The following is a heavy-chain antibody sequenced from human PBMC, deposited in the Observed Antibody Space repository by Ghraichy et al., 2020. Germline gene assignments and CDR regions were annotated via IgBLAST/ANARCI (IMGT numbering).Heavy chain of an antibody. CDR3: ARDGGGVVAATLVGMDV. CDR1: GFTFSSYG. CDR2: IWYDGSNK. J-gene: IGHJ6*02. D-gene: IGHD2-15*01. V-gene: IGHV3-33*01. Sequence: GESLNISCAASGFTFSSYGMHWVRQAPGKGLEWVAVIWYDGSNKYYADSVKGRFTISRDNSKNTLYLQMNSLRAEDTAVYYCARDGGGVVAATLVGMDVWGQGTTVTVSS.